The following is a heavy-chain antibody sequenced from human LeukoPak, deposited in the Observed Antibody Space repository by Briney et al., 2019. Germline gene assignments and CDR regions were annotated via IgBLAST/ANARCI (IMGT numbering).Heavy chain of an antibody. CDR1: GGSISSYY. J-gene: IGHJ4*02. CDR3: ARGRKKGDSSGYYYFDY. CDR2: IYTSGST. V-gene: IGHV4-4*07. D-gene: IGHD3-22*01. Sequence: SETLSLTCTVSGGSISSYYWSWIRQPAGKGLEWIGRIYTSGSTNYNPSLKSRVTMSVDTSKNQFSLKLSSVTAADTAVYYCARGRKKGDSSGYYYFDYWGQGTLVTVSS.